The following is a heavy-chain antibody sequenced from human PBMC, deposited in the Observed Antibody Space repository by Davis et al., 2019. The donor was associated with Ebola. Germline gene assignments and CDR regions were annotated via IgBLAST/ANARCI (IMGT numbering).Heavy chain of an antibody. D-gene: IGHD4-17*01. V-gene: IGHV1-69*13. Sequence: SVKVSCKASGGTFSSYAISWVRQAPGQGLEWMGGIIPIFGTANYAQKFQGRVTITADESTSTAYMELSSLRSEDTAVYYCARAPSTVTPLSLFFDYWGQGTLVTVSS. J-gene: IGHJ4*02. CDR3: ARAPSTVTPLSLFFDY. CDR1: GGTFSSYA. CDR2: IIPIFGTA.